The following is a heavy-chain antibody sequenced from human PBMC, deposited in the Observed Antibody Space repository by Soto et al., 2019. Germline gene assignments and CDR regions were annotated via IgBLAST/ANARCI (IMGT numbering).Heavy chain of an antibody. CDR2: TYYRSKWYY. J-gene: IGHJ4*01. CDR1: GDSVSSNSAG. D-gene: IGHD1-26*01. V-gene: IGHV6-1*01. CDR3: ARGEQYSGRIFDY. Sequence: LSLTCAITGDSVSSNSAGWSWVRQSPSRGLEWLGRTYYRSKWYYEYAVSVRGRITINPDTSKNQYSLQLNSVTPEDTAVYFCARGEQYSGRIFDYRGQGTLVTVSS.